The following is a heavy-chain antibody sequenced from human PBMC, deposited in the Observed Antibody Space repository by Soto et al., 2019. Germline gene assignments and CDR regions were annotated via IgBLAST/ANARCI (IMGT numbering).Heavy chain of an antibody. V-gene: IGHV3-66*01. J-gene: IGHJ4*02. CDR2: VYSGGTR. D-gene: IGHD3-10*01. CDR3: ARGSSASRDFDS. Sequence: EVQLVESGGGLVQPGGSLRLSCAASGFTVSTYYMNWVRQAPGEGLEWVSVVYSGGTRYYADSVRGRFTISRDNSKTTLFLQMNSLRAEATAVYYCARGSSASRDFDSWGQGTLVTVSS. CDR1: GFTVSTYY.